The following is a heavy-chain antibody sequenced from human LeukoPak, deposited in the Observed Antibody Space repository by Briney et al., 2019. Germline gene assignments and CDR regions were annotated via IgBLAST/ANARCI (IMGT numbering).Heavy chain of an antibody. V-gene: IGHV4-59*11. J-gene: IGHJ4*02. CDR3: ARDNWGSVDY. Sequence: SETLSLTCTVSGGSISSHYWGWIRQPPGKGLEWIGYIYYSGSTNYNPSLKSRVTISVDTSKNQFSLKLSSVTAADTAVYYCARDNWGSVDYWGQGTLVTVSS. D-gene: IGHD7-27*01. CDR1: GGSISSHY. CDR2: IYYSGST.